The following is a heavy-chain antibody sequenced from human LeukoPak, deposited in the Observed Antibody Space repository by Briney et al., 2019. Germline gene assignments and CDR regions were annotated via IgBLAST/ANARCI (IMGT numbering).Heavy chain of an antibody. CDR1: GFTFDDYA. J-gene: IGHJ6*03. V-gene: IGHV3-9*01. CDR3: AKDPPAGLTGYMDV. Sequence: GGSLRLSCAASGFTFDDYAMHWVRQAPGKGLEWVSGISWNSGSIGYADSVKGRFTISRDNAKNSLYLQMNSLRAEDTALYYCAKDPPAGLTGYMDVWGKGTTVTVSS. D-gene: IGHD6-13*01. CDR2: ISWNSGSI.